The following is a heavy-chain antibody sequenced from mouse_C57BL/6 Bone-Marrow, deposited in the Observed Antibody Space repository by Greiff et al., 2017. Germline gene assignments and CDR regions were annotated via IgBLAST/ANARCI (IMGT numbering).Heavy chain of an antibody. CDR1: GFSLTSYG. CDR2: IWRGGST. V-gene: IGHV2-5*01. CDR3: ATHWYFDV. J-gene: IGHJ1*03. Sequence: VQLVESGPGLVQPSQSLSITCTVSGFSLTSYGVHWVRQSPGKGLEWLGVIWRGGSTDYNAAFMSRLGITKDNSKSQVFFKMNSLQAADTAIYYCATHWYFDVWGTGTTVTVSS.